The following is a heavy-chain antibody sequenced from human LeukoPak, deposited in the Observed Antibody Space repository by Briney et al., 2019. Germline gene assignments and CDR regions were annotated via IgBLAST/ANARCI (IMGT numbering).Heavy chain of an antibody. CDR3: ARDLGILWFGELLSFDY. Sequence: ASVKVSCKASGYTFTDYYMHWVRQAPGQGLEWMGWINPKSVATNNAQKFQGRVTMTRDTSISTAYMELSRLRSDDTAVYYCARDLGILWFGELLSFDYWGQGTLVTVSS. CDR2: INPKSVAT. V-gene: IGHV1-2*02. CDR1: GYTFTDYY. J-gene: IGHJ4*02. D-gene: IGHD3-10*01.